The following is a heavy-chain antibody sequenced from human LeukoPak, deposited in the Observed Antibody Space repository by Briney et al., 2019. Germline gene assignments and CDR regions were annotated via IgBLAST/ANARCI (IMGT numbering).Heavy chain of an antibody. CDR2: IYVCDSDT. V-gene: IGHV5-51*01. J-gene: IGHJ3*02. Sequence: AGESLKISCKGIGYSFTSHWLGWVRQMPGKGLEWMGIIYVCDSDTRYSPSFQGQVTLSAGKSLSTAYLQWRSLKASDTAMYHCARRRPEYNFNAGGGFDIWGQGTMVTVSS. CDR3: ARRRPEYNFNAGGGFDI. D-gene: IGHD1-20*01. CDR1: GYSFTSHW.